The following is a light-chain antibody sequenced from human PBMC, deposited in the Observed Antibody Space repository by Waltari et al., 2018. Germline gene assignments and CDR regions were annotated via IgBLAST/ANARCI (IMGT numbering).Light chain of an antibody. J-gene: IGLJ1*01. CDR3: SSYTTSSTYV. Sequence: QSALTQPASVSGSPGQSIPISCTGTSIDVGAYNYVSGYQQHPGNAPKLMIYEVSNRPSGASNRFSGSKSGNTASLTISGLQAEDEADYYCSSYTTSSTYVFGTGTKVTVL. CDR1: SIDVGAYNY. V-gene: IGLV2-14*01. CDR2: EVS.